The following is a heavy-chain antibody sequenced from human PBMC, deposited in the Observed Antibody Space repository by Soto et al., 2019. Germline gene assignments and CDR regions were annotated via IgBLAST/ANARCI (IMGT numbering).Heavy chain of an antibody. V-gene: IGHV4-31*03. CDR2: IYYSGST. J-gene: IGHJ4*02. CDR3: ATGKRSYVSYGEY. CDR1: GGSISSGGYY. Sequence: PSETLSLTCTVSGGSISSGGYYWSWIRQHPGKGLEWIGYIYYSGSTNYTPSLKSRVTMSGDTPKNQFSLKLTSVTAADTAVYYCATGKRSYVSYGEYWGQGTLVTVSS. D-gene: IGHD3-16*01.